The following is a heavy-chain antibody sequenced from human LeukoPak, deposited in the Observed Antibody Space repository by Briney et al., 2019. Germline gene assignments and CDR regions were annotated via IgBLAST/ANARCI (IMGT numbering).Heavy chain of an antibody. CDR2: ISGSGGST. V-gene: IGHV3-23*01. Sequence: PGGSLRLSCAASGFTFSSYAMSWVRQAPGKGLEWVSAISGSGGSTYYADSVKGRFTISRDNAKNSLYLQMNSLRAEDTAVYYCARGPFSYCSSGSCFFDYWGQGTLVTVSS. D-gene: IGHD2-15*01. CDR1: GFTFSSYA. J-gene: IGHJ4*02. CDR3: ARGPFSYCSSGSCFFDY.